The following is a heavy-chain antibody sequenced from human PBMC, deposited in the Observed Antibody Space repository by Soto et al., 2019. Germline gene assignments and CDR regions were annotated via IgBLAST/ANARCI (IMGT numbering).Heavy chain of an antibody. Sequence: SETLSLTCSVSGGSISSYYWTWIRQPPGRGLEWIGYISYDGNTNSNPSLKSRVTMSVDTTKSQFSLKLSSVTAADTAVYYCARRAKSFDPSGQGTLVTVSS. CDR3: ARRAKSFDP. J-gene: IGHJ5*02. CDR2: ISYDGNT. CDR1: GGSISSYY. V-gene: IGHV4-59*08.